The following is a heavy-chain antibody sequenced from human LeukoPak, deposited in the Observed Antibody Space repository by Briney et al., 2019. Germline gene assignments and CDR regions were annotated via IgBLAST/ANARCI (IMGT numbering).Heavy chain of an antibody. J-gene: IGHJ4*02. D-gene: IGHD6-25*01. Sequence: GGSLRLSCAASGFTFSSYSMNWVRQAPGKGLEWVSSISSSSSYIYYADSVKGRFTISRDNAKNSLYLQMNSLRAEDTAVYYCARDFRGPRPRLLDCWGQGTLVTVSS. CDR2: ISSSSSYI. CDR3: ARDFRGPRPRLLDC. CDR1: GFTFSSYS. V-gene: IGHV3-21*01.